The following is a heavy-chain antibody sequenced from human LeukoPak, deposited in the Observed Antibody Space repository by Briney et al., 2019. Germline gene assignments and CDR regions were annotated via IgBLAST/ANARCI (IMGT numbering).Heavy chain of an antibody. CDR3: ATSRNMESLYWFDP. V-gene: IGHV1-69*06. CDR1: GGTFSNYA. CDR2: IIPIFGTA. J-gene: IGHJ5*02. Sequence: GASVKVSCKASGGTFSNYAISWVRQAPGQGLEWMGGIIPIFGTANYAQKFRGRVTITADKSTRTAYMELSSLRSEDTAVYYCATSRNMESLYWFDPWGQGTLVTVSS. D-gene: IGHD2/OR15-2a*01.